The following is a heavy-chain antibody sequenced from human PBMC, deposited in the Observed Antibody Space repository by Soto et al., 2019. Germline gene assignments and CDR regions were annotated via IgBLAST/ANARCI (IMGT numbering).Heavy chain of an antibody. CDR3: ARCGSYGFVWFYYYAMDV. Sequence: GGSLRLSCVVSGFMFTKHLMGWVRQVAGKGLEWLANINEDGSEKNYVDSVKGRFTISRDNAKNSLYLQMSSLRAEDTAVYYCARCGSYGFVWFYYYAMDVWGQGTAVTVSS. J-gene: IGHJ6*02. D-gene: IGHD5-18*01. V-gene: IGHV3-7*01. CDR1: GFMFTKHL. CDR2: INEDGSEK.